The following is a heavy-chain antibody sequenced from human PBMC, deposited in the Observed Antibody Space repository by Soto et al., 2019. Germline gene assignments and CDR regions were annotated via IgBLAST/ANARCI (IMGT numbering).Heavy chain of an antibody. Sequence: SVPVSCKSSGYTFTSYHIHWLRQATRQWLEWMEWMNPNNGSRGNAHGFQGRVTMTRETSRSGPYMGLSRLRSEATAIYYGARVCPNGVCFDYWGQGTLVTVSS. CDR2: MNPNNGSR. D-gene: IGHD2-8*01. CDR1: GYTFTSYH. V-gene: IGHV1-8*01. J-gene: IGHJ4*02. CDR3: ARVCPNGVCFDY.